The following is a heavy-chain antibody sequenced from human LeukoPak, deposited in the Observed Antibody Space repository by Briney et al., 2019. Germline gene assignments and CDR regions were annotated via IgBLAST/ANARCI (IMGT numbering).Heavy chain of an antibody. Sequence: TGGSLRLSCAASGFTFSSYAMSWVRQAPGKGLEGVSAISGSGGSTYYADSVKGRFTISRDNSKNTLYLQMNSLRAEDTAVYYCAKSPYGYNMYYFDYWGQGTLVTVSS. CDR2: ISGSGGST. V-gene: IGHV3-23*01. J-gene: IGHJ4*02. CDR1: GFTFSSYA. CDR3: AKSPYGYNMYYFDY. D-gene: IGHD5-24*01.